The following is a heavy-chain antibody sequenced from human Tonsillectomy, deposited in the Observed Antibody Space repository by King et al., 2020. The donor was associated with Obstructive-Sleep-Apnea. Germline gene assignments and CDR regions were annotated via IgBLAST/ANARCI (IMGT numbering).Heavy chain of an antibody. CDR3: ARGAMTLGAFDI. V-gene: IGHV4-31*03. CDR2: IYYSGST. J-gene: IGHJ3*02. CDR1: GGSISSVGYY. D-gene: IGHD7-27*01. Sequence: VQLQESGPGLVKPSQTLSLTCTVSGGSISSVGYYWSWIRQHPGKGLEWIGYIYYSGSTYYNPSLKSRVTISVETSKNKFALKRSSVTAADTAVYYCARGAMTLGAFDIWGQGTMVTVSS.